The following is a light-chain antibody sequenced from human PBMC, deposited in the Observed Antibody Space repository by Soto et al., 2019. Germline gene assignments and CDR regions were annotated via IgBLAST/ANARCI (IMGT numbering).Light chain of an antibody. J-gene: IGLJ3*02. CDR2: EVN. CDR1: SSDVGAYND. Sequence: QSALTQPASVSGSPGQSITIPCTGTSSDVGAYNDVSWYQQRPTKAPKLLIYEVNPRPSGVSTRFSGSKSGITASLTISGLQPEDEADYYCGSYARGSTLVVFGGGTKLTVL. V-gene: IGLV2-14*01. CDR3: GSYARGSTLVV.